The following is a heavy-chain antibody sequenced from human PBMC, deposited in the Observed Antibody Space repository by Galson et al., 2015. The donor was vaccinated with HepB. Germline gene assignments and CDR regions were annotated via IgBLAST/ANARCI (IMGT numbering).Heavy chain of an antibody. Sequence: SLRLSCAASGFPFRSYSLNWVRQAPGKGLEWVSSISSNSNHIYYADSVKGRFSISRDSPKNSVYLQMSSLRAEDTGIYYCARESFRWTVADSYYYPMDVWGQGTTVTVSS. CDR3: ARESFRWTVADSYYYPMDV. CDR2: ISSNSNHI. J-gene: IGHJ6*02. V-gene: IGHV3-21*01. CDR1: GFPFRSYS. D-gene: IGHD4-23*01.